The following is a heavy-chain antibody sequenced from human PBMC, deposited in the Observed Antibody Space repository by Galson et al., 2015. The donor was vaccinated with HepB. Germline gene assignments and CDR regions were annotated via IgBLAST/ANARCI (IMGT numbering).Heavy chain of an antibody. CDR3: AKDRLRSNSLWILDF. J-gene: IGHJ4*02. V-gene: IGHV3-23*01. CDR2: TSGSGGST. D-gene: IGHD6-13*01. Sequence: SLRLSCAASGFTFSSYAMSWVRQAPGKGLEWVSATSGSGGSTYYADSVKGRFTISRDNPKNTLYLQMNSLRAEDTAVYYCAKDRLRSNSLWILDFWGQETLVTVSS. CDR1: GFTFSSYA.